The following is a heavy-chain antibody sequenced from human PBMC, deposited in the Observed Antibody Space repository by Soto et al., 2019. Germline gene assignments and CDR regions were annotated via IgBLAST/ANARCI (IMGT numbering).Heavy chain of an antibody. CDR2: IYYSGST. D-gene: IGHD7-27*01. J-gene: IGHJ4*02. CDR1: GGSISSYY. CDR3: ARRWGRTFDY. V-gene: IGHV4-59*08. Sequence: QVQLQESGPGLVKPSETLSLTCTVSGGSISSYYWSWIRQPPGKGLEWIGYIYYSGSTNYNPTLKCRVTISVDTSKNQVSLKLSSVTAADTAVYYCARRWGRTFDYWGQGTLVTVSS.